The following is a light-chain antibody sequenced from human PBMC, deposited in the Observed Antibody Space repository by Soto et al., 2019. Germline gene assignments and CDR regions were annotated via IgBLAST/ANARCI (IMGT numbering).Light chain of an antibody. CDR2: AAS. CDR1: QSISSY. J-gene: IGKJ1*01. V-gene: IGKV1-39*01. CDR3: QQSYSAPWT. Sequence: DIQMTQSPSSLSASVGDRVTITCRASQSISSYLNWYQHTPGKAPKLLIYAASSLQSGVPSRFSGSGSGTDFTLTISTLRPEDFATYFCQQSYSAPWTFGQGTKVEIK.